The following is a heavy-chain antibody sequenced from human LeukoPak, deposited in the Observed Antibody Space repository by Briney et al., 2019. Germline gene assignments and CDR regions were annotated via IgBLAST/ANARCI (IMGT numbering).Heavy chain of an antibody. Sequence: SETLSLTCTVSSDSISSYFWSWIRQPPGKGLEWIGYIYYTGSTNYSPSLQSRVTISLDMSKNQLSLKLSSVTAADTAVYYCARTLRYSGYVHDNWGRGILVTVSS. CDR1: SDSISSYF. V-gene: IGHV4-59*12. CDR2: IYYTGST. D-gene: IGHD5-12*01. J-gene: IGHJ4*02. CDR3: ARTLRYSGYVHDN.